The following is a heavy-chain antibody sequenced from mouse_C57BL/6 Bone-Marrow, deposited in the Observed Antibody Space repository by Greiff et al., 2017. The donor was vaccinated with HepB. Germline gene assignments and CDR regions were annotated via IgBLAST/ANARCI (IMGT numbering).Heavy chain of an antibody. CDR1: GYTFTDYY. Sequence: EVKLVESGPELVKPGASVKISCKASGYTFTDYYMNWVKQSHGKSLEWIGDINPNNGGTSYNQKFKGKATLTVDKSSSTAYMELRSLTSEDSAVYYCARYYYGSSYFDYWGQGTTLTVSS. D-gene: IGHD1-1*01. V-gene: IGHV1-26*01. J-gene: IGHJ2*01. CDR3: ARYYYGSSYFDY. CDR2: INPNNGGT.